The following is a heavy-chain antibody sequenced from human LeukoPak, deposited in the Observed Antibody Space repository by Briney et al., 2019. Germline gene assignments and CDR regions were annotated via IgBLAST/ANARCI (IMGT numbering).Heavy chain of an antibody. CDR2: IIPIFGTA. J-gene: IGHJ4*02. CDR3: ASSSQTLGYCSSTSCAAADY. V-gene: IGHV1-69*05. D-gene: IGHD2-2*01. Sequence: SVKVSCKASGGTFSSYAISWVRQAPGQGLEWMGGIIPIFGTAYYAQKFQGRVTITTDESTSTAYMELSSLRSEDTAVYYCASSSQTLGYCSSTSCAAADYWGQGTLVTVSS. CDR1: GGTFSSYA.